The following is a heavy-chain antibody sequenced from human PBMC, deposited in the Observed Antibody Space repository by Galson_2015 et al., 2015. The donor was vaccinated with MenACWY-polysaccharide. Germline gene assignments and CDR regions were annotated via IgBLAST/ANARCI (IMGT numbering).Heavy chain of an antibody. CDR1: GFPFISYA. Sequence: SLRLSCAASGFPFISYAIHWVRQAPGKGLEWVAVISYDGRDKYYADSVRGRFTISRDNPKNTLYLQMNSLRAEDTAVYYCAKPFYGGNSYGAFNIWGQGTMVTVSS. CDR2: ISYDGRDK. CDR3: AKPFYGGNSYGAFNI. V-gene: IGHV3-30*18. D-gene: IGHD4-23*01. J-gene: IGHJ3*02.